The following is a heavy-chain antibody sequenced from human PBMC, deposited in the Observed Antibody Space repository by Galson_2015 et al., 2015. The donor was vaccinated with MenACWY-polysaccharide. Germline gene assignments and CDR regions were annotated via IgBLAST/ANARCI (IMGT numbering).Heavy chain of an antibody. CDR1: GITASGNTFSGSG. CDR2: IQYDGSNK. D-gene: IGHD2-21*01. Sequence: SLRLSCAAAGITASGNTFSGSGLHWVRPAPGKGLEWLAVIQYDGSNKVYADSVKGRFSISRDNSKNTLYLEMKSLRADDTAVYYWARAGSRIVFHAFDFWGHGTMVTVSS. CDR3: ARAGSRIVFHAFDF. V-gene: IGHV3-33*01. J-gene: IGHJ3*01.